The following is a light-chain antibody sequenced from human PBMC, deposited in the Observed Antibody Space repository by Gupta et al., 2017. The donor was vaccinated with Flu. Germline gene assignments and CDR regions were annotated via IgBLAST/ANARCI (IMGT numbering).Light chain of an antibody. V-gene: IGKV4-1*01. CDR2: WAS. CDR3: QQDDESPLT. CDR1: QSGLNSSNNKNY. Sequence: SLGEGATISCKSNQSGLNSSNNKNYLAWYQQKAGQPPRLLIYWASTRESGVPERFSGSESGTDFTLTISSLQTEEVAIYYCQQDDESPLTFGGGTKVEIK. J-gene: IGKJ4*01.